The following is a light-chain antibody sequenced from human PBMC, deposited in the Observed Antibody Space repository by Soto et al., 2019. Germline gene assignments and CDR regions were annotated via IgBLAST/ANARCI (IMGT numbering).Light chain of an antibody. V-gene: IGKV1-5*03. CDR3: QQYKSYSKT. J-gene: IGKJ1*01. Sequence: DIPMTQSPSTLSASVGDRVTITCRASQSISSWLAWYQQKPGKAPKLLIYKASSLESGVPSRFSGSGSGTDFTLTISSLQPDDFATYYCQQYKSYSKTFGQGTKVEIK. CDR2: KAS. CDR1: QSISSW.